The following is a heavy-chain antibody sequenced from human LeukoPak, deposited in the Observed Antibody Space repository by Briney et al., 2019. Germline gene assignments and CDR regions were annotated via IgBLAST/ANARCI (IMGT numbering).Heavy chain of an antibody. CDR2: MSPNSGNT. J-gene: IGHJ4*02. CDR3: ARSLRYVTGY. CDR1: GYTFTSYD. V-gene: IGHV1-8*01. D-gene: IGHD3-9*01. Sequence: ASVKISCKASGYTFTSYDINWVRQATGQGLEWMGWMSPNSGNTGYAQKFQGRVTMTRNTFISTAYMELSSLRSEDTAVYYCARSLRYVTGYWGQGTLVTVSS.